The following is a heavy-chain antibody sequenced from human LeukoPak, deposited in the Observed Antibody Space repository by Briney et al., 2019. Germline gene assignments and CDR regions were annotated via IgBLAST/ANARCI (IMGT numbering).Heavy chain of an antibody. CDR1: GGSISSYY. J-gene: IGHJ3*01. V-gene: IGHV4-59*12. CDR2: IYYSGGT. CDR3: ARDRGGELL. D-gene: IGHD1-26*01. Sequence: SETLSLTCTVSGGSISSYYWSWIRQPPGKGLEWIGYIYYSGGTNYNPSLKSRVTISVDTSKNQFSLKLSSVTAADTAVYYCARDRGGELLWGQGTMVTVSS.